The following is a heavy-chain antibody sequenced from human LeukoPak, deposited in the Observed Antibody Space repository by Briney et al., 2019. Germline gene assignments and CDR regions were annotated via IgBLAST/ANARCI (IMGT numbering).Heavy chain of an antibody. CDR2: INPNSGGT. Sequence: ASVTVSCKASGYTFTGYYMHWVRQAPGQGLEWMGWINPNSGGTNYAQKFQGWVTMTRDTSISTAYMELSRLRSDDTAVYYCARVHGGDTNWFDPWGQGTLVTVSS. D-gene: IGHD2-21*02. J-gene: IGHJ5*02. CDR1: GYTFTGYY. V-gene: IGHV1-2*04. CDR3: ARVHGGDTNWFDP.